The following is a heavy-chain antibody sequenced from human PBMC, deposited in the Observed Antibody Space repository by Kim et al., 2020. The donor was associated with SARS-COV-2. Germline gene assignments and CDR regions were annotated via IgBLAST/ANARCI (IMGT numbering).Heavy chain of an antibody. Sequence: ASVKVSCKASGYTFTGYYMHWVRQAPGQGLAWMGWINPNSGGTNYAQKFQGRVTMTRDTSISTAYMELSRLRSDDTAVYYCARARSGVGATEFDYWGQGTLVTVSS. CDR1: GYTFTGYY. CDR3: ARARSGVGATEFDY. V-gene: IGHV1-2*02. CDR2: INPNSGGT. J-gene: IGHJ4*02. D-gene: IGHD1-26*01.